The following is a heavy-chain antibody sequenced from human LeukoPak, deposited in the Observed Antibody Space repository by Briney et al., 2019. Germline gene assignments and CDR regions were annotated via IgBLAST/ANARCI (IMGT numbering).Heavy chain of an antibody. J-gene: IGHJ4*02. CDR2: IRTKATSYDA. D-gene: IGHD2-21*01. Sequence: GGSLRLSCAASGFTFSGSPMHWVRQASGKGLEWVGRIRTKATSYDAAYAASVKGRFTISRDDSKNTAYLQMNSLKTEDTAVYYCSREGCGATGCHTNDYWGQGTLVTVSS. CDR3: SREGCGATGCHTNDY. V-gene: IGHV3-73*01. CDR1: GFTFSGSP.